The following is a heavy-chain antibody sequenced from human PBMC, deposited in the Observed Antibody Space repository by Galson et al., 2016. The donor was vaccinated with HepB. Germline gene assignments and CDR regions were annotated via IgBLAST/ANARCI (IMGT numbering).Heavy chain of an antibody. J-gene: IGHJ2*01. CDR1: GFTFSNYY. V-gene: IGHV3-11*03. CDR3: ASSNKLRYYYGSEHWYFDL. D-gene: IGHD3-10*01. Sequence: SLRLSCAASGFTFSNYYMSWIRQSPGKRLEWVSHISNSGSYTKYADSVKGRFTISRDNAKNSLYLQMNSLRAEDTAVYYCASSNKLRYYYGSEHWYFDLWGRGTLVAVSS. CDR2: ISNSGSYT.